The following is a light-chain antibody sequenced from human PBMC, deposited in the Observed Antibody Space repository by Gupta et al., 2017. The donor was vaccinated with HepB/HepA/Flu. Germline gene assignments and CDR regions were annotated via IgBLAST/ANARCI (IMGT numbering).Light chain of an antibody. Sequence: DIQMTQSPSSLSASVGDRVTITCQASQDIKTYLHWYQQKPGKAPKLLVYDASTWERGVPSRFRGSGSGTHFTLTISSLEPEDIATYYCQQYDNLLPSFGPGTRVEI. J-gene: IGKJ3*01. CDR2: DAS. CDR1: QDIKTY. V-gene: IGKV1-33*01. CDR3: QQYDNLLPS.